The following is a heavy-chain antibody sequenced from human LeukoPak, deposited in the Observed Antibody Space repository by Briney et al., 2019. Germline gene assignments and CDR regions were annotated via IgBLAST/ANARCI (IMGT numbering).Heavy chain of an antibody. V-gene: IGHV3-23*01. CDR1: GFTFSSYA. D-gene: IGHD6-13*01. CDR3: AKGSDSSSWSYYYYYGMDV. Sequence: GGSLRLSCAASGFTFSSYAMSWVRQAPGKGLEWVSAISGSGGSTYYADSVKGRFTISRDNSKNTLYLQMNSLRAEDTAVYYCAKGSDSSSWSYYYYYGMDVWGQGTTVTVSS. J-gene: IGHJ6*02. CDR2: ISGSGGST.